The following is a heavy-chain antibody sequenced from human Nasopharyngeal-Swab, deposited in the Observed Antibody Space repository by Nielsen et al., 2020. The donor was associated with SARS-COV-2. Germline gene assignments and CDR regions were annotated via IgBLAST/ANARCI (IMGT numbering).Heavy chain of an antibody. D-gene: IGHD2-2*01. Sequence: SETLSLTCTVSGGSISSYYWGWIRQPPGKGLEWIGSIYYSGSTYYNPSLKSRVTISVDTSKNQFSLKLSSVTAADTAVYYCARLPHQLQPMVDYWGQGTLVTVSS. J-gene: IGHJ4*02. CDR3: ARLPHQLQPMVDY. CDR1: GGSISSYY. V-gene: IGHV4-39*01. CDR2: IYYSGST.